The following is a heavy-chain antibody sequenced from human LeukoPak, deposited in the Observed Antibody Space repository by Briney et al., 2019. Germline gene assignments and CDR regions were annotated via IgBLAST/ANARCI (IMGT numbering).Heavy chain of an antibody. CDR2: IYYSGST. CDR3: AREAAFVVPAANVDRDAFDI. V-gene: IGHV4-59*01. J-gene: IGHJ3*02. CDR1: GGSISSYY. D-gene: IGHD2-2*01. Sequence: SETLSLTCTVSGGSISSYYWSWIRQPPGKGLEWIGYIYYSGSTNYNPSLKSRVTISVDTSKNQFSLKLSSVTAADTAVYYCAREAAFVVPAANVDRDAFDIWGQGTMVTVSS.